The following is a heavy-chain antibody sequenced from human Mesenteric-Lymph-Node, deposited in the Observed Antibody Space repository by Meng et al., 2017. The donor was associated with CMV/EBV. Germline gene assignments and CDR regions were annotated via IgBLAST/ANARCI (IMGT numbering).Heavy chain of an antibody. V-gene: IGHV4-34*01. D-gene: IGHD1-1*01. CDR2: INHSGST. CDR3: ARDLAVFHWKIGDSCSYDYGIDV. Sequence: GTLRLSCAVSGGSFSGYYWNWIRQPPGKGLGWIGEINHSGSTNYNPSLESRVTISVDTSKNQFSLKLSSVTAADTGAYYYARDLAVFHWKIGDSCSYDYGIDVWGQGTMVTVSS. J-gene: IGHJ6*02. CDR1: GGSFSGYY.